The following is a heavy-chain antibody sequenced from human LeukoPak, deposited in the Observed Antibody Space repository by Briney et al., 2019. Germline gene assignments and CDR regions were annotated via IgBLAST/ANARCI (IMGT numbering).Heavy chain of an antibody. Sequence: GGSLRLSCAASGFTFSSYSMNWVRQAPGKGLEWVSSISSSSSYIYYADSVKGRFTISRDNAKNSLYLQMNSLRAEDTAVYYCARELFGGVIDFDYWGQGTLVTVSS. V-gene: IGHV3-21*01. CDR3: ARELFGGVIDFDY. CDR2: ISSSSSYI. CDR1: GFTFSSYS. J-gene: IGHJ4*02. D-gene: IGHD3-16*02.